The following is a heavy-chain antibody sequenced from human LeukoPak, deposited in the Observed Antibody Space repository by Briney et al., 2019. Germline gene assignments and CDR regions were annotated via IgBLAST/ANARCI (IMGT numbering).Heavy chain of an antibody. V-gene: IGHV4-39*01. CDR3: ARHRGLSYYYDSSGVSYFDY. Sequence: SETLSLACTVSGGSISSSSYDWGWIRQPRGKGWEWIGSIYYSGSTYYNPSLKSRFTISVDTSKNQFSLKLSSVTAADTAVYYCARHRGLSYYYDSSGVSYFDYWGQGTLVTVSS. CDR2: IYYSGST. J-gene: IGHJ4*02. D-gene: IGHD3-22*01. CDR1: GGSISSSSYD.